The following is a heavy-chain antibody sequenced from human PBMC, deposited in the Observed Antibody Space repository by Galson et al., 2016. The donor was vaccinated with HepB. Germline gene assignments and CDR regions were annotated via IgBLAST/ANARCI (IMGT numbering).Heavy chain of an antibody. CDR3: ARDLSRSSEEY. V-gene: IGHV1-2*06. Sequence: SVKVSCKASGFTFTGYYIHWVRQAPGQGLEWMGLINPLSGGTSHPQKFQGRVNMTRDTSISTVYMELNRLTFDDTAVYYCARDLSRSSEEYWGQGSLVSVSS. CDR1: GFTFTGYY. J-gene: IGHJ4*02. CDR2: INPLSGGT. D-gene: IGHD6-6*01.